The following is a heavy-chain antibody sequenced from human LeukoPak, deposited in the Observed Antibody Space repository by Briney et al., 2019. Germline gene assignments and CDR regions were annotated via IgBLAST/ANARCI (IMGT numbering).Heavy chain of an antibody. CDR3: ARGVNWKPYYYYYYMDV. V-gene: IGHV1-69*13. D-gene: IGHD1-20*01. CDR2: IIPIFGTA. Sequence: ASVKVSCKASGGTFSSYAISWVRQAPGQGLEWMGGIIPIFGTANYAQKFQGRVTITADESTSTAYMELSSLRSEDTAVYYCARGVNWKPYYYYYYMDVWGKGTTVTVSS. J-gene: IGHJ6*03. CDR1: GGTFSSYA.